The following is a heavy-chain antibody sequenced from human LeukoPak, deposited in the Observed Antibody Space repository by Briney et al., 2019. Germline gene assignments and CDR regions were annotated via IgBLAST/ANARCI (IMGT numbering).Heavy chain of an antibody. V-gene: IGHV3-23*01. CDR2: ISGRGSSI. CDR1: GFSFSNFA. Sequence: GGSLRLSCAASGFSFSNFAMNWVRQAPGKGLEWVSTISGRGSSIYYADSVKGRFTISRDNSENALYLQMNSLRAEDTAVYYCAKDIPDIVVVVAAIVWGQGTLVTVSS. CDR3: AKDIPDIVVVVAAIV. J-gene: IGHJ4*02. D-gene: IGHD2-15*01.